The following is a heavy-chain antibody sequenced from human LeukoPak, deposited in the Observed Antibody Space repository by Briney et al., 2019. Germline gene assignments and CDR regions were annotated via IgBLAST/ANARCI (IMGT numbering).Heavy chain of an antibody. D-gene: IGHD3-10*02. J-gene: IGHJ6*04. CDR1: GFTFSDYE. V-gene: IGHV3-48*03. Sequence: GGSLRLSCAASGFTFSDYEMNWVRQAPGKGPEWVSYISSSGSTIYYADSVKGRFTISRDNAKNSLYLQMNSLRAEDTAVYYCAELGITMIGGVWGKGTTVTISS. CDR2: ISSSGSTI. CDR3: AELGITMIGGV.